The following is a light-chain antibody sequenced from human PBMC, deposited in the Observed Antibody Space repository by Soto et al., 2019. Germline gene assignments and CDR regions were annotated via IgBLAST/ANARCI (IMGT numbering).Light chain of an antibody. Sequence: QSALTQPASVSGSPGQSITISCTGTSSDVGSYDFVSWYQQRPGKAPKLMIYDGSKRPSGVSNRFSGSKSGNTASLTISGLQAEDEADYYCCSYAGSSTFYVFGTGTKLTVL. CDR2: DGS. CDR1: SSDVGSYDF. CDR3: CSYAGSSTFYV. V-gene: IGLV2-23*01. J-gene: IGLJ1*01.